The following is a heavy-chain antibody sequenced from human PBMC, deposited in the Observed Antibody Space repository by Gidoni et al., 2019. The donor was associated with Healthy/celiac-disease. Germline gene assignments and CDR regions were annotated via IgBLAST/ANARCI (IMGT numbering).Heavy chain of an antibody. CDR2: IGTAGDT. V-gene: IGHV3-13*04. Sequence: EVQLVESGGGLVQPGGSLRLSCAASGFTFSSYDLHWVRQATGKGLEWVSAIGTAGDTYYPGSVKGRFTISRENAKNSLYLQMNSLRAGDTAVYYCARVSSVVRGVMGGMDVWGQGTTVTVSS. D-gene: IGHD3-10*01. J-gene: IGHJ6*02. CDR1: GFTFSSYD. CDR3: ARVSSVVRGVMGGMDV.